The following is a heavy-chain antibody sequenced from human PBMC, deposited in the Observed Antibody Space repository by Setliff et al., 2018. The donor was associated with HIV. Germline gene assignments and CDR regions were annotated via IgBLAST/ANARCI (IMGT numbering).Heavy chain of an antibody. D-gene: IGHD4-17*01. CDR1: GGTFSSYA. Sequence: GASVKVSCKASGGTFSSYAISWVRQAPGQGLEWMGGIIPIFGTANYAQKFQGRVTITADESTGTAYMELSSLRSEDTAVYYCARGRTTVVTPAWFDPWGQGTLVTVSS. CDR2: IIPIFGTA. V-gene: IGHV1-69*13. CDR3: ARGRTTVVTPAWFDP. J-gene: IGHJ5*02.